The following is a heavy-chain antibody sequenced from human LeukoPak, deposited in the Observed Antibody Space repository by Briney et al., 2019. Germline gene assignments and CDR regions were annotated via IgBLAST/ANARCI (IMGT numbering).Heavy chain of an antibody. CDR3: ARRIRIFGVVIMEYFDY. CDR2: IYHSGST. CDR1: GYSISSGYY. Sequence: PSETLSLTCAVSGYSISSGYYWGWIRQPPGKGLEWIGSIYHSGSTYYNPSLKSRVTISVDTSKNQFSLKLSSVTAADAAVYYCARRIRIFGVVIMEYFDYWGQGTLVTVSS. V-gene: IGHV4-38-2*01. J-gene: IGHJ4*02. D-gene: IGHD3-3*01.